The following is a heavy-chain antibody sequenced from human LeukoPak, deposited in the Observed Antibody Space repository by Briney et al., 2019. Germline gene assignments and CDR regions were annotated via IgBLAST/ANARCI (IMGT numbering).Heavy chain of an antibody. CDR1: GFTFSSYA. CDR2: ISGSGGST. Sequence: GGSLRLSCAASGFTFSSYAMSWVRQAPGKGLEWVSAISGSGGSTYYADSVKGRFTISRDNSKNTLYLQMNSLRAEDTAVYYFAKPRRGYSYGYYFDYWGQGTLVTVSS. CDR3: AKPRRGYSYGYYFDY. D-gene: IGHD5-18*01. J-gene: IGHJ4*02. V-gene: IGHV3-23*01.